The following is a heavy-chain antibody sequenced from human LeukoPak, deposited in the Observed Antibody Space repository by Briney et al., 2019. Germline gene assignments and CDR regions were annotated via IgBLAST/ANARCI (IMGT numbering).Heavy chain of an antibody. V-gene: IGHV4-39*01. Sequence: PSETPSLTCTVSDGSISSTNYYWGWIRQPPGKGLEWIGSIYYSESTFYNPSLKSRVTISADTSKNQFSLKVSSVTAADTAVYYCARLIAAAPDAFDIWGQGTMVTVSS. D-gene: IGHD6-13*01. J-gene: IGHJ3*02. CDR3: ARLIAAAPDAFDI. CDR1: DGSISSTNYY. CDR2: IYYSEST.